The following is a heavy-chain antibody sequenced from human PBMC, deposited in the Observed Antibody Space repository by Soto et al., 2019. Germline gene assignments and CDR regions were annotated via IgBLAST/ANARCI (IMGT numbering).Heavy chain of an antibody. CDR3: ARARPYGSGSYFGYYYYMDV. CDR1: GFTFDDYG. CDR2: INWNGGST. Sequence: PGGSLRLSCAASGFTFDDYGMSWVRQAPGKGLEWVSGINWNGGSTGYADSVKGRFTISRDNAKNSLYLQMNSLRAEDTALYHCARARPYGSGSYFGYYYYMDVWGKGTTVTVSS. V-gene: IGHV3-20*01. J-gene: IGHJ6*03. D-gene: IGHD3-10*01.